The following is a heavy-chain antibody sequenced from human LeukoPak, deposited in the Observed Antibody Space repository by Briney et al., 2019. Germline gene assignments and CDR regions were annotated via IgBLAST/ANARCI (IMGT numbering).Heavy chain of an antibody. J-gene: IGHJ4*02. D-gene: IGHD2-21*02. CDR2: INTDGAGT. CDR3: ARELPREVTLDY. CDR1: GFSFISYE. Sequence: GGSQRLSCAASGFSFISYEMQWARQAPGKGLVWVSRINTDGAGTSYADSVKGRFTISRDNAKNTLYLQMNSLRAEDTAKYYCARELPREVTLDYWGQGTLVTVSS. V-gene: IGHV3-74*01.